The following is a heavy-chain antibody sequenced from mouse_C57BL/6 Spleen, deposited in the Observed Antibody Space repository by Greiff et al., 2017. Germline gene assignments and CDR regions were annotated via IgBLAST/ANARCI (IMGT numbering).Heavy chain of an antibody. CDR2: IDPETGGT. J-gene: IGHJ2*01. D-gene: IGHD2-2*01. CDR1: GYTFTDYE. V-gene: IGHV1-15*01. Sequence: QVQLQQSGAELVRPGASVTLSCKASGYTFTDYEMHWVKQTPVHGLEWIGAIDPETGGTAYNQKFKGKAILTADKSSSTAYMELRSLTSEDSAVXYCTRRLSYYCDYWGQGTTLTVSS. CDR3: TRRLSYYCDY.